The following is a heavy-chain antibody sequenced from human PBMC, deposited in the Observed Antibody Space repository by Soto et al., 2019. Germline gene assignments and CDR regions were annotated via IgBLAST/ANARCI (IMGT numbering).Heavy chain of an antibody. J-gene: IGHJ6*03. CDR3: ARSLYCSSTSCYLIDYYYYMDV. V-gene: IGHV1-8*01. Sequence: ASVKVSCKASGYTFTSYDINWVRQATGQGLEWMGWMNPNSGNTGYAQKFQGRVTMTRNTSISTAYMELSSLRSEDTAVYYCARSLYCSSTSCYLIDYYYYMDVWGKGTTVTVSS. CDR2: MNPNSGNT. CDR1: GYTFTSYD. D-gene: IGHD2-2*01.